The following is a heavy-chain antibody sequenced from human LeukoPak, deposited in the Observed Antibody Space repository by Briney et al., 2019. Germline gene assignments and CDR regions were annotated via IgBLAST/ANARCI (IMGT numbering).Heavy chain of an antibody. CDR3: AGTDSGSYSRWFDY. CDR1: GFTFSSYS. Sequence: AGGSLKLSCAASGFTFSSYSMKWVRQAPGKGLEWVSYISSSSSIIYYADSVKGRFTVSRDNAKNSLYLQMNSLRAEDTAVYYCAGTDSGSYSRWFDYWGQGTLVTVSS. CDR2: ISSSSSII. D-gene: IGHD1-26*01. V-gene: IGHV3-48*01. J-gene: IGHJ4*02.